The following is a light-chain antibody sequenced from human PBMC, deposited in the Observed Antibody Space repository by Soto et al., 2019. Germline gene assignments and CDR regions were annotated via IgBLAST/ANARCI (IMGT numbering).Light chain of an antibody. CDR2: KAS. Sequence: DIQMTQSPSTLSASVGDRVTITCRASQSISSWLAWYQQKPGKAPTLLIYKASSLESGVPSRFSGSGSGTEFTLTISSLQPDDFATYYCQQYNSYPTLGGGTKVEIK. CDR1: QSISSW. J-gene: IGKJ4*01. CDR3: QQYNSYPT. V-gene: IGKV1-5*03.